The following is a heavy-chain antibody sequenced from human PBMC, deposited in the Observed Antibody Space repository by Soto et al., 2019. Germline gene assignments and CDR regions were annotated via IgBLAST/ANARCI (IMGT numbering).Heavy chain of an antibody. CDR2: IYYSGST. CDR1: GGSISSYY. V-gene: IGHV4-59*01. CDR3: ARDLSLGYYYDKQATYWFDP. J-gene: IGHJ5*02. Sequence: SETLSLTCTVSGGSISSYYWSWIRQPPGEGLERNGYIYYSGSTNYNPSLKSRVTISVDTSKNQFSLKLSSVTAADTAVYYCARDLSLGYYYDKQATYWFDPWGQGTLVTVSS. D-gene: IGHD3-22*01.